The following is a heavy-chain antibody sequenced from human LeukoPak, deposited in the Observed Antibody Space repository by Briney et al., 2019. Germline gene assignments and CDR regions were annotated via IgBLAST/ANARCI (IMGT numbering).Heavy chain of an antibody. Sequence: GGSLRLSCVVSGFTVNNNYMNWVRQAPGKGLEWVSTIYSGGITSYTDSVKGRFTISRDNSKNTLYLQMNSLRTEDTAVYYCARDRLSPVCSADSCYLWYYYGMDVWGQGTTVTVSS. CDR3: ARDRLSPVCSADSCYLWYYYGMDV. CDR1: GFTVNNNY. J-gene: IGHJ6*02. CDR2: IYSGGIT. V-gene: IGHV3-53*01. D-gene: IGHD2-15*01.